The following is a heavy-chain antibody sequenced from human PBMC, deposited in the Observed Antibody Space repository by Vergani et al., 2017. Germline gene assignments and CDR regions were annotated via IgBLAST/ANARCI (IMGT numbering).Heavy chain of an antibody. Sequence: QVQLQQWGAGLLKPSETLSLTCAVYGGSFSGYYWRWIRQPPGKGLDWVSYISTSGSTIYYADSVKGLFTISRDNAKNSLYLQMNSLRAEDTAVYYCARSRVYGEFDYWGQGTLVTVSS. CDR3: ARSRVYGEFDY. CDR1: GGSFSGYY. J-gene: IGHJ4*02. D-gene: IGHD4-17*01. CDR2: ISTSGSTI. V-gene: IGHV3-11*01.